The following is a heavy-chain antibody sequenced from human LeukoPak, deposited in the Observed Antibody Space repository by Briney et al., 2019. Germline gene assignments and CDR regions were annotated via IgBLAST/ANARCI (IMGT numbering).Heavy chain of an antibody. V-gene: IGHV3-23*01. CDR2: VSSTGGST. CDR1: GFTFSSYA. D-gene: IGHD6-6*01. J-gene: IGHJ4*02. CDR3: AKDTYSSSSPGSDY. Sequence: GGSLRLSCAASGFTFSSYAMSWVRQAPGKGLEWVSGVSSTGGSTYYADSVKGRFTISRDNSKNTLSLQMSSLRAEDTAVYYCAKDTYSSSSPGSDYWGQGTLVTVSS.